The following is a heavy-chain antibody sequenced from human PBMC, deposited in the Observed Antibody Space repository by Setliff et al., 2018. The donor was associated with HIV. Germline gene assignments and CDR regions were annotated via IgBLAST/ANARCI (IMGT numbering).Heavy chain of an antibody. J-gene: IGHJ4*02. CDR3: ARDRYGASFDS. Sequence: ASVKVSCKASGYSFSRFSINWVRQAPGQGLEWMGWINTNSWIPTYAQGFTGRFVFSLDTTVRTAYLEISDLRAEDTALYYCARDRYGASFDSWGQGTLVTVS. CDR1: GYSFSRFS. D-gene: IGHD3-16*02. V-gene: IGHV7-4-1*02. CDR2: INTNSWIP.